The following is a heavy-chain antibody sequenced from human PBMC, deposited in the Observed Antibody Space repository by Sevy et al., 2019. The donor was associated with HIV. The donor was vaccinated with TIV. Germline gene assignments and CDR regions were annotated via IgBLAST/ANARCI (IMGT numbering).Heavy chain of an antibody. D-gene: IGHD6-6*01. CDR1: GYTFTSYG. V-gene: IGHV1-18*04. CDR2: ISAYNGNT. Sequence: ASVKVSCKASGYTFTSYGISWVRQAPGQGLEWMGWISAYNGNTNYAQKLQGRVTMTTDTSTSTAYMELRSLRSDDTVVYYCARGSRYSSSSDDLFDYWGQGTLVTVSS. CDR3: ARGSRYSSSSDDLFDY. J-gene: IGHJ4*02.